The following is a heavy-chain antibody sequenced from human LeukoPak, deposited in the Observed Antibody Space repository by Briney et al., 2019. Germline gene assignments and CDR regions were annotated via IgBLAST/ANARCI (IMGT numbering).Heavy chain of an antibody. CDR1: GFTFSSYA. D-gene: IGHD2-8*01. J-gene: IGHJ4*02. V-gene: IGHV3-23*01. CDR2: ISGSGDYT. Sequence: GGSLRLSCAASGFTFSSYAMTWVRQAPGKGLEWVSSISGSGDYTNYAGSVKGRFTISRDNSKNTLYLQMNSLRAEDTAVYYCVRDYGNCTDASCHVYWGQGTLVTVSS. CDR3: VRDYGNCTDASCHVY.